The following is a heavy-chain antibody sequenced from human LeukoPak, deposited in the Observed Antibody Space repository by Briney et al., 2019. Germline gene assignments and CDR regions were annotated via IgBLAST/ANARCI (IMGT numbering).Heavy chain of an antibody. CDR2: ISYDGSNK. CDR3: ARGADFLYYFDY. V-gene: IGHV3-30-3*01. D-gene: IGHD3-3*01. J-gene: IGHJ4*02. CDR1: GFTFSSYA. Sequence: GGSLRLSCAASGFTFSSYAMHWVRQAPGKGLEWVAVISYDGSNKYYADSVKGRFTISRDNSKSTLYLQMNSLRAEDTAVYCCARGADFLYYFDYWGQGTLVTVSS.